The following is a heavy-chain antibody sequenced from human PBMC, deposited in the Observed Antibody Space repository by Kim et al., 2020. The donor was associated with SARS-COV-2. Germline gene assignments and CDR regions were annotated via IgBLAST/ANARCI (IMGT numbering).Heavy chain of an antibody. V-gene: IGHV4-31*02. CDR3: ARTRITMIVVVTHFDD. D-gene: IGHD3-22*01. J-gene: IGHJ4*02. Sequence: PSLRSRFTISVDTSKSQFCLKLSSVTAADPAVYYCARTRITMIVVVTHFDDWGQGTLVTVSS.